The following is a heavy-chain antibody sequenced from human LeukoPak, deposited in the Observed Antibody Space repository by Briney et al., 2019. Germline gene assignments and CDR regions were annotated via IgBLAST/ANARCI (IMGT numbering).Heavy chain of an antibody. V-gene: IGHV4-59*01. Sequence: SETLSLTCAVYGGSFSGYYWSRIRQPPGKGLEWIGYIYYSGSTNYNPSLKSRVTISVDTSKNQFSLKLSSVTAADTAVYYCASAVYSNYGSNYFDYWGQGTLVTVSS. CDR1: GGSFSGYY. D-gene: IGHD4-11*01. J-gene: IGHJ4*02. CDR2: IYYSGST. CDR3: ASAVYSNYGSNYFDY.